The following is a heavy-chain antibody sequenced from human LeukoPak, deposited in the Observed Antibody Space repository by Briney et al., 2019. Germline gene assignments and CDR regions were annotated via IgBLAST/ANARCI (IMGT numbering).Heavy chain of an antibody. Sequence: SETLSLTCTVSGGSISSYYWSWIRQPPGKGLEWIGYIYYSGSTNYNPSLKSRVTISVDTSKNQFSLKLSSVTAADTAVYYCATGRARGATDYWGQGTLVTVSS. CDR3: ATGRARGATDY. V-gene: IGHV4-59*08. J-gene: IGHJ4*02. CDR2: IYYSGST. CDR1: GGSISSYY. D-gene: IGHD1-26*01.